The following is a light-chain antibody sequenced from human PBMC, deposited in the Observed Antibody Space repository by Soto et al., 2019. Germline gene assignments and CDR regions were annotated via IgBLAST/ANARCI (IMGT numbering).Light chain of an antibody. CDR3: QQYDNLLALT. J-gene: IGKJ4*01. CDR2: DAS. Sequence: DIQMTQSPSSLSASVGDRVTITSQASQDISNYLNWYQQKPGKAPKLLIYDASNLETGVPSRFSGSGSGTDFTFTISSLQPEDIATYYCQQYDNLLALTFGGGTKVEIK. V-gene: IGKV1-33*01. CDR1: QDISNY.